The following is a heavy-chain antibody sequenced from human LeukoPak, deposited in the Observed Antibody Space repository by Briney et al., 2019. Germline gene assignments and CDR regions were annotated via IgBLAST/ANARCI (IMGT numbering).Heavy chain of an antibody. CDR2: IIPIFGTA. D-gene: IGHD6-19*01. V-gene: IGHV1-69*05. CDR3: ASEVAGDGAFDY. Sequence: AVKVSCKASRGTFISYAISWVRQAPGQGLEWMGRIIPIFGTANYAQKFQGRVTITTDESTSTAYMEVSSLRCEDTAVYYCASEVAGDGAFDYWGQGTLVTVSS. J-gene: IGHJ4*02. CDR1: RGTFISYA.